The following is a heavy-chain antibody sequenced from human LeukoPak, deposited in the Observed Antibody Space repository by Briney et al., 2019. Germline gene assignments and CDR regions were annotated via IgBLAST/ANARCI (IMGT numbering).Heavy chain of an antibody. J-gene: IGHJ6*02. V-gene: IGHV3-21*06. D-gene: IGHD5-12*01. Sequence: KTGGPLRLSCAASTFTFSGYSMNWVRQAPGKGLEWVSYISETSSHTYYADSVKGRFTISRDNAKNSLYLQMNSLRAEDTAIYYCARDRAVKARIGGMDVWGQGTTVIVSS. CDR2: ISETSSHT. CDR3: ARDRAVKARIGGMDV. CDR1: TFTFSGYS.